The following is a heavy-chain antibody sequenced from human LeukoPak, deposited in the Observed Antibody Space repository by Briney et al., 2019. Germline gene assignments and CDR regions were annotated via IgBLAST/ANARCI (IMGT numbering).Heavy chain of an antibody. CDR3: ARVVDSGARI. CDR1: GGTFSSYA. D-gene: IGHD3-10*01. CDR2: IIPILGIA. J-gene: IGHJ3*02. V-gene: IGHV1-69*04. Sequence: SVEDSCKASGGTFSSYAISWVRQAPGQGLEWMGRIIPILGIANYAQKFQGRVTITADKSTSTAYMELSSLRSEDTAVYYCARVVDSGARIWGQGTMVTVSS.